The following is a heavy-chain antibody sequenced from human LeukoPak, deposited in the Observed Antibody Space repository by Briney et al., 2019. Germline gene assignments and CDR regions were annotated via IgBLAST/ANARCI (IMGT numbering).Heavy chain of an antibody. CDR3: ARDTLGEGEDANYAVYYFDY. CDR2: ISFDGSSK. Sequence: GGSLRLSCAASGFTFSSYGIDWVRQAPGKGLEWVAIISFDGSSKYYADSVKGRFTISRDNSKNTLYLQMSSLRADDTAVYYCARDTLGEGEDANYAVYYFDYWGQGTVVTVSS. V-gene: IGHV3-30*03. CDR1: GFTFSSYG. J-gene: IGHJ4*02. D-gene: IGHD4/OR15-4a*01.